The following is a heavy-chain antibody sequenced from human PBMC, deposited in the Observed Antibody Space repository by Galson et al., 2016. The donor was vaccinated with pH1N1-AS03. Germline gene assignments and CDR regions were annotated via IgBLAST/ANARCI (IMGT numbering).Heavy chain of an antibody. Sequence: TLSLTCTVSGGSISSGYYYWTWIRQPAGKGLEWIGHLFSSGSTNYNPSLKSRVTISVDPSKNQFSLKMNSVTAADAAVYYCARAEFRNDEGALYIWGQGTMLTVSS. D-gene: IGHD1-1*01. J-gene: IGHJ3*02. CDR1: GGSISSGYYY. V-gene: IGHV4-61*09. CDR3: ARAEFRNDEGALYI. CDR2: LFSSGST.